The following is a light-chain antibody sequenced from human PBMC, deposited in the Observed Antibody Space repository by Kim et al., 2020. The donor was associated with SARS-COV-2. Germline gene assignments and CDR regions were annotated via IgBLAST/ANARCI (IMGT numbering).Light chain of an antibody. Sequence: QSVLTQPPSVSGAPGQRVTISCTGSSSNIGAGYDVHWYQQLPGTAPKLLIHGNSNRPSGVPDRFSGSKSGPSASLAITGLQAGDEAVYYCQSYDISLSGWVFGGGTQLTV. CDR2: GNS. CDR3: QSYDISLSGWV. V-gene: IGLV1-40*01. CDR1: SSNIGAGYD. J-gene: IGLJ3*02.